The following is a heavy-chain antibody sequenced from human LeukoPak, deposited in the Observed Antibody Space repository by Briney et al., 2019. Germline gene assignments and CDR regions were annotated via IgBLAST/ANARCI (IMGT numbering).Heavy chain of an antibody. Sequence: SETLSLTCTVSGGSISSYYWSWIRQPPGKGLEWIGYIYYSGSTNYSPSLKSRVTISVDTSKNQFSLKLSSVTAADTAVYYCARHVNYGDYVFDYWGQGTLVTVSS. CDR2: IYYSGST. CDR1: GGSISSYY. V-gene: IGHV4-59*08. D-gene: IGHD4-17*01. J-gene: IGHJ4*02. CDR3: ARHVNYGDYVFDY.